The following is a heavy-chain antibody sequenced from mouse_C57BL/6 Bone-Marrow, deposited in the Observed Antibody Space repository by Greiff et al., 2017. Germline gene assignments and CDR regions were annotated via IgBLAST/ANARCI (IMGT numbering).Heavy chain of an antibody. Sequence: VQGVESGPGLVAPSQSLSITCTVPGFSLTSYAISWVRQPPGKGLEWLGVIWTGGGTNYNSALKSRLSISKDNSKSQVFLKMNSLQTDDAARYYSARRRARPRGLYYAMDYWGQGTSVAVSS. D-gene: IGHD3-1*01. CDR2: IWTGGGT. CDR3: ARRRARPRGLYYAMDY. J-gene: IGHJ4*01. V-gene: IGHV2-9-1*01. CDR1: GFSLTSYA.